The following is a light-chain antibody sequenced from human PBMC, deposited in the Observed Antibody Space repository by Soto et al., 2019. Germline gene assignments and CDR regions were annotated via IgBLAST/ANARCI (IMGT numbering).Light chain of an antibody. Sequence: QSVLTQPPSASGTPGQRVTISCFGGSSNIGRNTVDWFQLLPGTAPTLLIYSSDQRPSGVPDRFSGSRSGTSASLAISGLQSEDEADYFCAAWDDSVNGLVFGGGTQLTVL. V-gene: IGLV1-44*01. J-gene: IGLJ3*02. CDR2: SSD. CDR3: AAWDDSVNGLV. CDR1: SSNIGRNT.